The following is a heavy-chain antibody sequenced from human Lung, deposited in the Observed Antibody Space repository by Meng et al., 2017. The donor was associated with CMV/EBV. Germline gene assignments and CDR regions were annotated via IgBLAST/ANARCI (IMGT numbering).Heavy chain of an antibody. Sequence: GGSLRLSCAASGFTFSSYAMSWVRQAPGKGLEWVSVIYSGGSSTYYADSVEGRFTISRDNSKNTLYLQMNSLRAEDTAVYYCAKDHRARYCSGGSCYYYYGMDVWGQGTTVTVSS. CDR1: GFTFSSYA. V-gene: IGHV3-23*03. D-gene: IGHD2-15*01. J-gene: IGHJ6*02. CDR2: IYSGGSST. CDR3: AKDHRARYCSGGSCYYYYGMDV.